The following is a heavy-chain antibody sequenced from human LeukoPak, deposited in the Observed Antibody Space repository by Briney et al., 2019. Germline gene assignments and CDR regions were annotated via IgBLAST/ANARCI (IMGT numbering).Heavy chain of an antibody. J-gene: IGHJ4*02. CDR2: IYHSEST. CDR3: ARGYSYVYYLDY. V-gene: IGHV4-38-2*02. D-gene: IGHD5-18*01. Sequence: PSETLSLTCTVSGYSITSGYYWGWIRQPPGKGLEWIGSIYHSESTYYNPSLKSRVTISVDTSKNQFSLKLSSLTAADTAVYYCARGYSYVYYLDYWGQGTLVTVSS. CDR1: GYSITSGYY.